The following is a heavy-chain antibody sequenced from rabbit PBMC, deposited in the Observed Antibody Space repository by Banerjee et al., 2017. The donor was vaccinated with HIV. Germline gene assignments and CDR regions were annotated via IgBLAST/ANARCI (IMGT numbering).Heavy chain of an antibody. V-gene: IGHV1S40*01. CDR2: IYAGSSGST. D-gene: IGHD1-1*01. Sequence: SLEESGGGLVKPGASLTPTCKASGFSFSSGSDMCRVRPAPGKGLEWIACIYAGSSGSTYYASWAKGRFTISKTSSTTVTLQMTSLTAADTATYFCARDLTGVIGWNFKLWGPGTLVTVS. CDR3: ARDLTGVIGWNFKL. J-gene: IGHJ4*01. CDR1: GFSFSSGSD.